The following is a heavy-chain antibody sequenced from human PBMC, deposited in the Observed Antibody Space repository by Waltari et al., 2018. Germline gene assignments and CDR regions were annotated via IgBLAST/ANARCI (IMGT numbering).Heavy chain of an antibody. D-gene: IGHD1-26*01. J-gene: IGHJ4*02. CDR2: IRSSGSAI. CDR1: GFTFSSYE. V-gene: IGHV3-48*03. CDR3: ARGGATYKAQDYYFDY. Sequence: EVQLVESGGGLVQPGGSLRLSCAASGFTFSSYEMNWVRQAPGKGLGWVSYIRSSGSAIYYADSLKGRFTISRDNAKNSLYLQMNSLRAEDTALYYCARGGATYKAQDYYFDYWGQGTLVTVSS.